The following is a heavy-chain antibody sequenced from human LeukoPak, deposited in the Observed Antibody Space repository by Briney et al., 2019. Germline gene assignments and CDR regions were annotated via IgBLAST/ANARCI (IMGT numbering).Heavy chain of an antibody. J-gene: IGHJ4*02. CDR2: ISAGGGTT. D-gene: IGHD4-17*01. CDR3: AKDRHGDYSFDF. V-gene: IGHV3-23*01. Sequence: GGSLRLSCAASGFTFSSYALNWVRQAPGKGLGWVSGISAGGGTTYFADSVKGRFTISRDNSKSTLYLQMNSLRAEDTAVYFCAKDRHGDYSFDFWGQGTLVTVSS. CDR1: GFTFSSYA.